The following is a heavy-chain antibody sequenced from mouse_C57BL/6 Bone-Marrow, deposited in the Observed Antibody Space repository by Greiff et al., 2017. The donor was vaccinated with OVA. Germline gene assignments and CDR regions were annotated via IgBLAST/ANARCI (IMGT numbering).Heavy chain of an antibody. V-gene: IGHV1-59*01. CDR3: ARRELSTPVATRSYFDY. CDR1: GYTFTSYW. CDR2: IDPSDSYT. J-gene: IGHJ2*01. D-gene: IGHD1-1*01. Sequence: VQLQQPGAELVRPGTSVKLSCKASGYTFTSYWMHWVKQRPGQGLEWIGVIDPSDSYTNYNQKFKGKATLTVDTSSSTAYMQLSSLTSEDAAVYYCARRELSTPVATRSYFDYWGQGTTLTVSS.